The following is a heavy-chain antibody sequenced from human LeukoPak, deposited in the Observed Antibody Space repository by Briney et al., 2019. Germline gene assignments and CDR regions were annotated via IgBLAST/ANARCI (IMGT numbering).Heavy chain of an antibody. CDR1: GFTFSSYG. V-gene: IGHV3-30*02. CDR3: ARDRGYYDFWSGYYLFDY. Sequence: GGSLRLSCAASGFTFSSYGMHWVRQAPGKGLEWVAFIRYDGSNKYYADSVKGRFTISRDNSKNTLYLQMNSLRAEDTAVYYCARDRGYYDFWSGYYLFDYWGQGTLVTVSS. CDR2: IRYDGSNK. D-gene: IGHD3-3*01. J-gene: IGHJ4*02.